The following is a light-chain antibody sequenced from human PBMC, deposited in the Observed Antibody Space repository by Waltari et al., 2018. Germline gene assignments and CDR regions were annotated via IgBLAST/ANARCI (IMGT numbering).Light chain of an antibody. CDR1: QSLVHSNGNNY. CDR2: LGS. V-gene: IGKV2-28*01. J-gene: IGKJ2*01. CDR3: MQALQTPYT. Sequence: DIVMTQSPLSLPVTPGEPASISCRSSQSLVHSNGNNYLDWYLQKQGQSPQLLIYLGSYRAAGVPDRFSGSGSGTDFTLIIKRVEAEDVGIYYCMQALQTPYTFGQGTKLEIK.